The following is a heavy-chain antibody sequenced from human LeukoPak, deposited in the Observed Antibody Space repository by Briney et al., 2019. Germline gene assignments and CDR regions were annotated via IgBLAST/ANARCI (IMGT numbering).Heavy chain of an antibody. V-gene: IGHV1-69*06. D-gene: IGHD3-16*01. CDR2: IITIFGTP. CDR1: ADTFNSFA. J-gene: IGHJ4*02. CDR3: ASRWGGY. Sequence: SVKVSCKTSADTFNSFAITWLRQAPGQGLEWMGGIITIFGTPNYPQNFKGRVTITADSSTSTSYLELKSLTSEDTAVYFCASRWGGYWGQGTLVTVSS.